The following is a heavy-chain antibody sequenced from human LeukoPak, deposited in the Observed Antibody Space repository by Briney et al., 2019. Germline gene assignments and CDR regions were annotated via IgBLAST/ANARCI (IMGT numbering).Heavy chain of an antibody. CDR1: GFTFKDYS. Sequence: GGSLRLSCDTSGFTFKDYSMNWVRQGPGKALEWITYIGGDNVNRHHAASVKGRFTVSKDDAKNSHFLQMSSLRAEDTAVYYCVISVISLKSVREGAGFDVWGQGTVVTVSS. D-gene: IGHD2/OR15-2a*01. V-gene: IGHV3-48*01. CDR3: VISVISLKSVREGAGFDV. J-gene: IGHJ3*01. CDR2: IGGDNVNR.